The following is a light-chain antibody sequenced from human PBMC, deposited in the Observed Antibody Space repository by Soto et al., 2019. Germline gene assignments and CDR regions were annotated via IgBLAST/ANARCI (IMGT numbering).Light chain of an antibody. CDR1: QSVNSR. V-gene: IGKV3-20*01. CDR2: GAS. Sequence: EIVLTQSPGTLSLSPGERATLSCRASQSVNSRLAWYQHKPGQAPRLLISGASSRATGIPDRFSGSGSATDFTLTISRLEPEDFALYYCQHYGRSPTWTFGQGTKVDIK. CDR3: QHYGRSPTWT. J-gene: IGKJ1*01.